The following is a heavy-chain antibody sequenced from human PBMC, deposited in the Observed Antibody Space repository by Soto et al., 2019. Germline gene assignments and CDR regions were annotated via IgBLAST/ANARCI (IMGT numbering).Heavy chain of an antibody. Sequence: ASVKVTCKASGYIFTNYGIHWMRQAPGQRLEWMGWLNPANGDTIYSPNLQGRVTITRDAPASTAYMELSSLRSEDTAVYYCVRRHVSAIGFDLFDPWGQGTLVTVSS. CDR3: VRRHVSAIGFDLFDP. CDR2: LNPANGDT. CDR1: GYIFTNYG. V-gene: IGHV1-3*01. J-gene: IGHJ5*02. D-gene: IGHD3-9*01.